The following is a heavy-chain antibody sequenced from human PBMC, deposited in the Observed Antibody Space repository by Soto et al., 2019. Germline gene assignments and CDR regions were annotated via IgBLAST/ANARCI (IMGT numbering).Heavy chain of an antibody. Sequence: QVHLQESGPGLVKPSETLSLTCAVSGASIGSGGWWSWVHQPPGKGLEWIAEIFHDGNTNYSPSLKIRVTISVDKSQNQFSLNVYSVTAADTAVYYCARHEGWTGPDQWGQGTLVTVSS. D-gene: IGHD2-8*02. J-gene: IGHJ5*02. CDR3: ARHEGWTGPDQ. V-gene: IGHV4-4*02. CDR1: GASIGSGGW. CDR2: IFHDGNT.